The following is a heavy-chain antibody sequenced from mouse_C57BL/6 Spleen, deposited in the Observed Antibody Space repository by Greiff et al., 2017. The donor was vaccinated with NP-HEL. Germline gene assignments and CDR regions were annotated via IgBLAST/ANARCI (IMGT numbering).Heavy chain of an antibody. CDR3: ARKGYDYDLYAMDY. D-gene: IGHD2-4*01. Sequence: QVQLKESGPGLVQPSQSLSITCTVSGFSLTSYGVHWVRQSPGEGLEWLGVIWSGGSTDYNAAFIPRLSISKDNSKSQVFFKMNRLLADDTAVDYCARKGYDYDLYAMDYWGQGTSVTVSS. CDR1: GFSLTSYG. CDR2: IWSGGST. J-gene: IGHJ4*01. V-gene: IGHV2-2*01.